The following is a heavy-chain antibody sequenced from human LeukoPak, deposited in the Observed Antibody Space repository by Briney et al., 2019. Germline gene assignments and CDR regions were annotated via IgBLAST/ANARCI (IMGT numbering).Heavy chain of an antibody. D-gene: IGHD3-22*01. V-gene: IGHV3-23*01. CDR2: ISADGLRI. Sequence: GSLRLSCLASAFTFSSHAMSWVRQTPGKGLEGVSAISADGLRIHYVDSVKGRFTIPRDNSKNTLYLQMNSLRAEDTAVYFRVYYDSSGYYYGRLRYWGQGTPVTVSS. CDR3: VYYDSSGYYYGRLRY. J-gene: IGHJ4*02. CDR1: AFTFSSHA.